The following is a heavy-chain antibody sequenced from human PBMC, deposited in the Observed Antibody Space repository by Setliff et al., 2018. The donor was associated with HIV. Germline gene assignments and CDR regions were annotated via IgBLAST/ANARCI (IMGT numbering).Heavy chain of an antibody. D-gene: IGHD1-7*01. CDR1: GYTLTKLS. Sequence: GASVKVSCKVSGYTLTKLSMHWVRQAPEKGLEWMGGFDPELGETFFAQNFRGRLTMTQDTSTDTAYMELTSLRSDDTAMYYCATDNREGAGTPYYFDYWGQGTQVTVSS. J-gene: IGHJ4*02. CDR2: FDPELGET. V-gene: IGHV1-24*01. CDR3: ATDNREGAGTPYYFDY.